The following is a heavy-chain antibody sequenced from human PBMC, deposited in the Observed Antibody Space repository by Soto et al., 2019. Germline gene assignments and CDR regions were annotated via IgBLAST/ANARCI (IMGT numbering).Heavy chain of an antibody. CDR2: IYWNDDK. Sequence: SGPTLVNPTQTLALTCTFSGFSLSTSGVGVGWIRQPPGKALEWLALIYWNDDKRYSPSLKSRLTITRDTSKNQVVLTMTNMDPVDTATYYCAHSRYQLPQGAFDIWGQGTMVTVSS. CDR3: AHSRYQLPQGAFDI. V-gene: IGHV2-5*01. CDR1: GFSLSTSGVG. D-gene: IGHD2-2*01. J-gene: IGHJ3*02.